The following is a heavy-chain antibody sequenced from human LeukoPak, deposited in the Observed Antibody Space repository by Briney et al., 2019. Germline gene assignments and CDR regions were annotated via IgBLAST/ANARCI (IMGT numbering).Heavy chain of an antibody. CDR2: IYYSGST. Sequence: SETLSLTCTVSGGSISSYYWSWIRQPPGKGLEWIGYIYYSGSTNYNPSLKSRVTISLEMSEHQFSLNLTSVTAADTAVYYCASNSGTVFDYWGQGALVTVSS. CDR3: ASNSGTVFDY. CDR1: GGSISSYY. J-gene: IGHJ4*02. D-gene: IGHD1-1*01. V-gene: IGHV4-59*01.